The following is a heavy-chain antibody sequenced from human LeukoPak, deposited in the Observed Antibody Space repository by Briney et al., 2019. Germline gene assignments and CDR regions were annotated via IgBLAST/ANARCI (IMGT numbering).Heavy chain of an antibody. CDR1: GFTFSSYG. CDR2: IWYDGSNK. D-gene: IGHD2/OR15-2a*01. V-gene: IGHV3-33*01. CDR3: TRDISRKRGNTSYYMGHH. J-gene: IGHJ4*02. Sequence: PGGSLRLSCAASGFTFSSYGMHWVRQAPGKGLEWVAVIWYDGSNKYYADSVKGRFIISRDNSRNTLYLQMNSLRAEDSAVYYCTRDISRKRGNTSYYMGHHWGQGTLVTVSS.